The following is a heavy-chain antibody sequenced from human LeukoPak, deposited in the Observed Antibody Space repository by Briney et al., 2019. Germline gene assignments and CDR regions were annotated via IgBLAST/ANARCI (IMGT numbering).Heavy chain of an antibody. Sequence: PSETLSLTCTVSGGSIISYFWSWIRQPPGKGPEWIGYIFDSGTTNYNPSTNYNPSLKRRVTVSLDTSKNHFSLKLSSVTAADTAVYFCARGGVTTIAQYDHWGQGILVTVSS. CDR1: GGSIISYF. CDR2: IFDSGTTNYNPST. J-gene: IGHJ4*02. CDR3: ARGGVTTIAQYDH. V-gene: IGHV4-59*01. D-gene: IGHD5-12*01.